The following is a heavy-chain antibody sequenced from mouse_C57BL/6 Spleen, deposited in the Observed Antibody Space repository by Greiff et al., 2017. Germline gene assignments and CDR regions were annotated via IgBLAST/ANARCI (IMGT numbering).Heavy chain of an antibody. Sequence: VKLMESGGGLVKPGGSLKLSCAASGFTFSDYGMHWVRQAPEKGLEWVAYISSGSSTIYYADTLKGRFTISRDNAKNTLFLQMTSLRSEDTAMYYCARPYYYGSSYTFSMDYWGQGTSVTVSS. D-gene: IGHD1-1*01. J-gene: IGHJ4*01. CDR2: ISSGSSTI. CDR1: GFTFSDYG. CDR3: ARPYYYGSSYTFSMDY. V-gene: IGHV5-17*01.